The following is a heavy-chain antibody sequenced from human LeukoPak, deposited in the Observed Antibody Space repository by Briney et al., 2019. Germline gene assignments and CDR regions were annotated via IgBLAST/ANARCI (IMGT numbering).Heavy chain of an antibody. V-gene: IGHV4-4*07. J-gene: IGHJ6*03. CDR3: ARGYCSSTSCLRAGYYYYYYYMDV. CDR1: GGSISSYY. CDR2: IYTSGST. D-gene: IGHD2-2*01. Sequence: SETLSLTCTVSGGSISSYYWSWIRQPAGKGLEWIGRIYTSGSTNYNPSLKSRVTISLDKSKNQFSLKLSSVTAADTAVYYCARGYCSSTSCLRAGYYYYYYYMDVWGKGTTVTVSS.